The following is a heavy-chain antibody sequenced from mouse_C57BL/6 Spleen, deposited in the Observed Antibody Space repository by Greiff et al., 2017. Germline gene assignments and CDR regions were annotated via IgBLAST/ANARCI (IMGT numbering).Heavy chain of an antibody. Sequence: EVKLVESGPGLVKPSQSLSLTCSVTGYSITSGYYWNWIRQFPGNKLEWMGYISYDGSNNYNPSLKNRISITRDTSKNQFFLKLNSVTTEDTATYYCARDGYYAYAMDYWGQGTSVTVSS. CDR2: ISYDGSN. CDR3: ARDGYYAYAMDY. D-gene: IGHD2-3*01. CDR1: GYSITSGYY. V-gene: IGHV3-6*01. J-gene: IGHJ4*01.